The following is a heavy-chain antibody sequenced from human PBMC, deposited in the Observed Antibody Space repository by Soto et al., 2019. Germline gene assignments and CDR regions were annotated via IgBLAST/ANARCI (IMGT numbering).Heavy chain of an antibody. Sequence: SETLSLTCAVYGGSFSGYYWSWIRQPPGKGLEWIGEINHSGSTNYNPSLKSRVTISVDTSKNQFSLKLSSVTAADTAVYYCASTRAPYYYYMDVWGKGTTVTVSS. J-gene: IGHJ6*03. CDR2: INHSGST. CDR1: GGSFSGYY. CDR3: ASTRAPYYYYMDV. V-gene: IGHV4-34*01. D-gene: IGHD1-26*01.